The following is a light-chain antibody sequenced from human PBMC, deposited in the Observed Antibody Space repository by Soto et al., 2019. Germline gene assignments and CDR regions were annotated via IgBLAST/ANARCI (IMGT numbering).Light chain of an antibody. J-gene: IGKJ4*01. CDR2: GAS. Sequence: IVFTHAPGTLSLSPGEIATLFCKASQSVSSGYLAWYQQKPGQAPRLLIYGASSRATGIPDRFSGSGSGTDFTLTISRLEPEDFAVYYCQQFSSYPLTFGGGTKVDIK. CDR3: QQFSSYPLT. CDR1: QSVSSGY. V-gene: IGKV3-20*01.